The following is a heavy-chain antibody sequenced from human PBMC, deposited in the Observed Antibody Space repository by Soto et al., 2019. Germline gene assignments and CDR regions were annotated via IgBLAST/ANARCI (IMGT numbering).Heavy chain of an antibody. Sequence: QVQLQQWGAGLLKPSETLSLTCAVYGGSFSGYYWSWIRQPPGKGLEWIGEINHSRSTNYNPSLKSRVTISVDTSKNQFSLKLSSVTAADTAVYYCARGFGSSWYGYWGQGTLVTVSS. D-gene: IGHD6-13*01. J-gene: IGHJ4*02. CDR1: GGSFSGYY. V-gene: IGHV4-34*01. CDR3: ARGFGSSWYGY. CDR2: INHSRST.